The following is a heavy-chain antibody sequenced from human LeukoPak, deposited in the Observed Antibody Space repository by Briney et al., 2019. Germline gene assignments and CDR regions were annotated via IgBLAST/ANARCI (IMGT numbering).Heavy chain of an antibody. Sequence: GGSLRLSCAASGFTFSSYSMNWVRQAPGKGLEWVSSISSSSSYIYYADSVKGRFTISRDNAKNSLYLQMNSLRAEDTAVYYCARGRHIRSYHYFDYWGQGTLATVSS. CDR1: GFTFSSYS. J-gene: IGHJ4*02. CDR3: ARGRHIRSYHYFDY. CDR2: ISSSSSYI. D-gene: IGHD1-26*01. V-gene: IGHV3-21*01.